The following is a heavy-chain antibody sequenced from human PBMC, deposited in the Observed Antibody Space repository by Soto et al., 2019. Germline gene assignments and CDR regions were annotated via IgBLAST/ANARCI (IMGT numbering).Heavy chain of an antibody. J-gene: IGHJ4*02. D-gene: IGHD5-18*01. V-gene: IGHV3-30*03. CDR1: GFAFSSYG. CDR3: VSDRGYGHASVPYS. Sequence: QAQLVESGGGVVQPGRSLRLSCAASGFAFSSYGMHWVRQAPGTGLEWVAVISYDGSLQHYADSVKGRFTISRDNSKNMVLLQMSSLRADDTAVYYCVSDRGYGHASVPYSWGQGTLVSVSS. CDR2: ISYDGSLQ.